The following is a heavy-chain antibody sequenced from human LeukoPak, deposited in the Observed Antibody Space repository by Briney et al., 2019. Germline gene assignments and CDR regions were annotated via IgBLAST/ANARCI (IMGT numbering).Heavy chain of an antibody. V-gene: IGHV3-30*19. CDR1: GFTFSSYG. CDR2: ISYDGSNK. CDR3: ARPMITMVRGVMGY. J-gene: IGHJ4*02. Sequence: AGGSLRLSCAASGFTFSSYGMHWVRQAPGKGLEWVAVISYDGSNKYYADSVKGRFTISRDNSKNTLYLQMNSLRAEDTAVYYCARPMITMVRGVMGYWGQGTLVTVSS. D-gene: IGHD3-10*01.